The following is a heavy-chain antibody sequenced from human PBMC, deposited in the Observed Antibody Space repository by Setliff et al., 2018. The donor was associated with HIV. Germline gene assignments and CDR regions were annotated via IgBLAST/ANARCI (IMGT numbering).Heavy chain of an antibody. CDR1: GFTSSDYY. V-gene: IGHV3-11*04. Sequence: PGGSLRLSCAASGFTSSDYYMSWIRQAPGKGLEWVSYISSSGSTIYYADSVKGRFTISRDNAKNSLYLQMNSLRAEDTAVYYCARGPWVGGWYRAFDIWGQGTMVTVSS. J-gene: IGHJ3*02. D-gene: IGHD6-19*01. CDR3: ARGPWVGGWYRAFDI. CDR2: ISSSGSTI.